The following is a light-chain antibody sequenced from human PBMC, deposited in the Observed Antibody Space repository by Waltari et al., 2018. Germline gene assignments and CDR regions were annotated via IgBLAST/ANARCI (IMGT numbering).Light chain of an antibody. CDR1: SLRTYY. Sequence: SSELTQDLAVSVALGQTVRITCQGDSLRTYYVSWFHQKPGQASALVIYGKNNRPSGIPDRFSASSSGSPASLTISGAQAEDEADYYCHSRDSSGDVLIGGGTKLTVV. J-gene: IGLJ2*01. V-gene: IGLV3-19*01. CDR3: HSRDSSGDVL. CDR2: GKN.